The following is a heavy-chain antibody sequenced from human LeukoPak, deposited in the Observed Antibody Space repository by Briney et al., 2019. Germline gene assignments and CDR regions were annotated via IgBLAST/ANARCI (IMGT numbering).Heavy chain of an antibody. J-gene: IGHJ4*02. CDR2: IYPYTGAT. D-gene: IGHD3-10*01. CDR1: GYTFSGTGWY. V-gene: IGHV1-2*02. CDR3: ARDGPAQMVDFDY. Sequence: ASVKVSCKASGYTFSGTGWYLYWLRQAPGQGLECMGWIYPYTGATHYARKFQGRAAMTRDTSISTAYMELSRLRPDDTAVYYCARDGPAQMVDFDYWGQGTLVTVSS.